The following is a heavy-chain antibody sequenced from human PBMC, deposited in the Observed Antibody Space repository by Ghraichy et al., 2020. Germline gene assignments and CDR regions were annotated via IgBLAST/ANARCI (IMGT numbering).Heavy chain of an antibody. CDR2: ISGSGGGGRS. D-gene: IGHD2-21*02. CDR3: ARFADCGGDCHFDA. V-gene: IGHV3-23*01. Sequence: GGSLRLSCSGSGFTFIRYGMSWVRQSPVKGLEWVSSISGSGGGGRSYYADSVRGRFTVSRDNSKNTLSLQLSSLRAEDTAVYYCARFADCGGDCHFDAWGQGALVTVSS. J-gene: IGHJ4*02. CDR1: GFTFIRYG.